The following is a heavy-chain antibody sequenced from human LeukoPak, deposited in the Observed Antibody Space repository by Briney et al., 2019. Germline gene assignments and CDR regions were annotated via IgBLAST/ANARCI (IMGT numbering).Heavy chain of an antibody. CDR2: INHSGST. CDR3: ARHQDYYDSSPPKDY. D-gene: IGHD3-22*01. Sequence: SETLSLTCAVYGGSFSGYYWSWICQPPGKGLEWIGEINHSGSTNYNPSLKSRVTISVDTSKNQFSLKLSSVTAADTAVYYCARHQDYYDSSPPKDYWGQGTLVTVSS. CDR1: GGSFSGYY. J-gene: IGHJ4*02. V-gene: IGHV4-34*01.